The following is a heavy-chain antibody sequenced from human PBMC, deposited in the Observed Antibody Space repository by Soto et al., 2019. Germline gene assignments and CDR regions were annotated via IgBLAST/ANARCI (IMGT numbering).Heavy chain of an antibody. V-gene: IGHV1-3*01. Sequence: ASVKVSCKASGYTFTSYAMHWVRQAPGQRLEWMGWINAGNGNTKYSQKFQGRVTITRDTSASTAYMELSSLRFEDTAVYYCATVRYSSGPSSYWGQGTLVTVSS. CDR2: INAGNGNT. D-gene: IGHD6-19*01. CDR1: GYTFTSYA. CDR3: ATVRYSSGPSSY. J-gene: IGHJ4*02.